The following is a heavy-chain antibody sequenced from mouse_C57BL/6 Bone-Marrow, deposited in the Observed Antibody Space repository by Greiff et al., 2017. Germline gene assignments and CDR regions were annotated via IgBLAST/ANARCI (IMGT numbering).Heavy chain of an antibody. CDR3: TTYGSSPWYFEV. CDR2: IDPETGGT. D-gene: IGHD1-1*01. CDR1: GYTFTDYE. V-gene: IGHV1-15*01. Sequence: LQQSGAELVRPGASVTLSCKASGYTFTDYEMHWVKQTPVHGLEWIGAIDPETGGTAYNQKFKGKAILTADKSSSTAYMELRGLTSEDSAVYYCTTYGSSPWYFEVWGTEATVTVAS. J-gene: IGHJ1*03.